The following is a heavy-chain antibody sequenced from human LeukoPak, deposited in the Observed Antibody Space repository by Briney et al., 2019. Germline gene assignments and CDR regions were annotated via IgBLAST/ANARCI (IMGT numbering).Heavy chain of an antibody. CDR3: AGGAQPFDS. CDR1: GYSISSGYY. Sequence: PSETLSLTCAVSGYSISSGYYWGWIRQPPGKGPEWIGNIYHSASTYYNPSLKSRVTISVDPSKNQFSLKLSSVTAADTAVYYCAGGAQPFDSWGQGTLVTVSS. CDR2: IYHSAST. D-gene: IGHD1-1*01. J-gene: IGHJ4*02. V-gene: IGHV4-38-2*01.